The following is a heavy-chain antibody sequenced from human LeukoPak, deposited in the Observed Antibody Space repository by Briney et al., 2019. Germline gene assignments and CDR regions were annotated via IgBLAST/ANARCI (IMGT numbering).Heavy chain of an antibody. J-gene: IGHJ4*02. CDR1: GLTFDDYA. CDR2: ISRDGGST. V-gene: IGHV3-43*02. CDR3: AKESGKFDD. Sequence: GGSLRLSCVASGLTFDDYAMHWVRQAPGKGLEWVSLISRDGGSTFYADSVKGRFSISRDNSKNSLYLQMNSLRTEDTAMYYCAKESGKFDDWGQGTLVALSS. D-gene: IGHD3-16*01.